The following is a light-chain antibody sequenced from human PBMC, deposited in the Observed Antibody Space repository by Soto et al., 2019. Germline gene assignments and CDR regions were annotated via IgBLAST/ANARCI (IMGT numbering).Light chain of an antibody. J-gene: IGKJ1*01. CDR2: KAS. CDR1: QSISSW. V-gene: IGKV1-5*03. Sequence: DIQMTQSPSTLSASVGDRVTITCRASQSISSWLAWYQQKPGQAPKLLIYKASNLQSGVPSRFSSSGSGPEFSLPVRSVEPDDSGSYFCQQDNDCWTFGQGTKVEIK. CDR3: QQDNDCWT.